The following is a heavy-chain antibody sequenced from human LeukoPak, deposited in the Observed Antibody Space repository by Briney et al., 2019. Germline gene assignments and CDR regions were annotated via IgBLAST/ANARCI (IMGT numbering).Heavy chain of an antibody. CDR3: ARHSDYYDSSGRIDY. Sequence: SDPLSLTCTVSGGSISSSSCYWGWIRQPPGEGLERIGRIYYSGRTYYNPSLKSRVTISVDTSKNQFSLKLSSVTAADTAVYYCARHSDYYDSSGRIDYWGQGTLVTVSS. CDR1: GGSISSSSCY. V-gene: IGHV4-39*01. D-gene: IGHD3-22*01. J-gene: IGHJ4*02. CDR2: IYYSGRT.